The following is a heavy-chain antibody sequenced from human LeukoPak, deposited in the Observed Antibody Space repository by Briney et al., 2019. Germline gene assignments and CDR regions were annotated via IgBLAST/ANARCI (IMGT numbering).Heavy chain of an antibody. D-gene: IGHD3-16*01. CDR2: ISAYNGNT. V-gene: IGHV1-18*04. Sequence: EASVKVSCKASGYTFTSYGISWVRQAPGQGLEWMGWISAYNGNTNYAQKLRGRVTMTTDTSTSTAYMELRSLRSDDTAVYYCAKDRLRLGEFSDFDYWGQGTLVTVSS. CDR3: AKDRLRLGEFSDFDY. J-gene: IGHJ4*02. CDR1: GYTFTSYG.